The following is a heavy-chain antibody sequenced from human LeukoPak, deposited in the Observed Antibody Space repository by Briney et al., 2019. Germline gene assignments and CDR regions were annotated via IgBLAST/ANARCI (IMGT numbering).Heavy chain of an antibody. CDR3: TTGGNVLVAGTRAFDI. D-gene: IGHD6-19*01. Sequence: GGSLGLSCAASGFTFNNDWMNWVRQAPGKGLEWVARIKSNIDGGAIDYAAPVKGRFTISRDDSRNTLYLEMNSLKTEDTAVYYCTTGGNVLVAGTRAFDIWGQGTMVTVSS. CDR2: IKSNIDGGAI. J-gene: IGHJ3*02. CDR1: GFTFNNDW. V-gene: IGHV3-15*07.